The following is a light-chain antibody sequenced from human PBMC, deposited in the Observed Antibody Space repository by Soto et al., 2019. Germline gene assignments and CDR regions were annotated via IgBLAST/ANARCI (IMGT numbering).Light chain of an antibody. V-gene: IGKV2D-29*01. Sequence: DIVMTQTPLSLSVTPGQPASISCTSSHRLLHSDGQTYLFWYLQKPGQPPQLLIYEVSNRFSGVPDRFSGSVSGTDFALKISGVEAEDVGVYYCMHSIQTPYSFGRGTKLEIK. J-gene: IGKJ2*01. CDR1: HRLLHSDGQTY. CDR2: EVS. CDR3: MHSIQTPYS.